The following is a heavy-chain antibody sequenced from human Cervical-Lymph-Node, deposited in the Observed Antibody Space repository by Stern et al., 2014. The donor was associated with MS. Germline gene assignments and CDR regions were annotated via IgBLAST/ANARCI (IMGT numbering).Heavy chain of an antibody. CDR2: IAWDDDK. Sequence: QVTLRESGPALVKPTQTLTLTCTFSGFSLSTSGMCVSWIRQPPGKALEWLALIAWDDDKYYSTSLKTRLTISKDTSKNQVVLTMTNMDPVDTATYYCARTHYVWGSAYGMDVWGQGTTVTVSS. J-gene: IGHJ6*02. CDR1: GFSLSTSGMC. D-gene: IGHD3-16*01. CDR3: ARTHYVWGSAYGMDV. V-gene: IGHV2-70*01.